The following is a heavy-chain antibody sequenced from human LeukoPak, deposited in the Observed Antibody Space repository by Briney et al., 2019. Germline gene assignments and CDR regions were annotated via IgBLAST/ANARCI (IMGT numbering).Heavy chain of an antibody. Sequence: GASVKVSCKASGYTFTSYGISWVRQAPGQGLEWMGIINPSGGSTGYAQKFQGRVTMTRDMSTSTVYMELSSLRSEDTAVYYCARGAKKWLVSRTTYNWFDPWGQGTLVTVSS. V-gene: IGHV1-46*01. J-gene: IGHJ5*02. CDR1: GYTFTSYG. CDR3: ARGAKKWLVSRTTYNWFDP. CDR2: INPSGGST. D-gene: IGHD6-19*01.